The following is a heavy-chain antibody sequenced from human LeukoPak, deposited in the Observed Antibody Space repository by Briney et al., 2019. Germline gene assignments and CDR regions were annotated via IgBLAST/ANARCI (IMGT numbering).Heavy chain of an antibody. V-gene: IGHV3-23*01. CDR1: GFTFSSYA. J-gene: IGHJ4*02. D-gene: IGHD4-17*01. Sequence: GGSLRLSCAASGFTFSSYAMSWVRQAPGKGLEWVSAINGSGGSTYYADSVKGRFTISRDNSKNTLYLQMNSLRAEDTAVYYCAKAAKIPSYGDYPPDYWGQGTLVTVSS. CDR3: AKAAKIPSYGDYPPDY. CDR2: INGSGGST.